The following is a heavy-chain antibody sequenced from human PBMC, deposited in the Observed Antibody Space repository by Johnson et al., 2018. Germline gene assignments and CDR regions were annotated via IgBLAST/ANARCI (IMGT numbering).Heavy chain of an antibody. CDR3: ARPLGATLESLDAVDI. D-gene: IGHD1-26*01. CDR1: GYSFTSYW. Sequence: VQLVQSGAEVKKPGESLKISCKGSGYSFTSYWIGWVRQMPGKGLEWMGIIYPGDSDTRYSPSFQGQVTISADKSISTAYLQWSSLKASDTALYYRARPLGATLESLDAVDIWGQGTMVTVSS. J-gene: IGHJ3*02. CDR2: IYPGDSDT. V-gene: IGHV5-51*03.